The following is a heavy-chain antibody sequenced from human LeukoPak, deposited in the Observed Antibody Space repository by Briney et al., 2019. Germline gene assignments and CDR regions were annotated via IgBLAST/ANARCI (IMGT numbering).Heavy chain of an antibody. CDR1: GYTFTGYY. Sequence: ASVKVSCKASGYTFTGYYTHWVRQAPGQGLEWVGWINPNSGGTNYAQKFQGRVTMTRDTSISTAYMELSRLRSDDTAVYYCARDSVRGVMGPSLNYYYYYMDVWGKGTTVTVSS. D-gene: IGHD3-10*02. V-gene: IGHV1-2*02. CDR2: INPNSGGT. J-gene: IGHJ6*03. CDR3: ARDSVRGVMGPSLNYYYYYMDV.